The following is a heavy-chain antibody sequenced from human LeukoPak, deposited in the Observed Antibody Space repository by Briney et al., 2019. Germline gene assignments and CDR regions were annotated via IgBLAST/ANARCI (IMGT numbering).Heavy chain of an antibody. CDR1: GLTFSNLK. Sequence: PGGSLRLSCAVSGLTFSNLKMNWVRQAPGKGLEWVSYISAGGRTTFYADSVTGRFTISRDNAKNSLYLRMSSLRVEDTAVYYCASWAGNTQSDSWSGPFDYWGQGSLVTVSS. J-gene: IGHJ4*02. D-gene: IGHD3-3*01. V-gene: IGHV3-48*03. CDR3: ASWAGNTQSDSWSGPFDY. CDR2: ISAGGRTT.